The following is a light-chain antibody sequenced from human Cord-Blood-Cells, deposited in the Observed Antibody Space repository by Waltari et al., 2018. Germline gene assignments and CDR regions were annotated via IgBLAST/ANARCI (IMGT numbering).Light chain of an antibody. CDR2: GAS. J-gene: IGKJ4*01. CDR1: QSVLYSSNNKNY. V-gene: IGKV4-1*01. Sequence: DIVMTQSPDSLAVSLGERATINCKSRQSVLYSSNNKNYLAWYQQKPGQPPKLLIYGASTRESGVPDRFSGSGSGTDFTLTISSLQAEDVAVYYCQQYYSTPLTFGGGTKVEIK. CDR3: QQYYSTPLT.